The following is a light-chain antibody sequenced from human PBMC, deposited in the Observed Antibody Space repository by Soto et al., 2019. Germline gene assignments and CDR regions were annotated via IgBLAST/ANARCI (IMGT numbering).Light chain of an antibody. Sequence: DIQMTQSPSSLSASVGDRVTITCQASQDISNYLNWYQQKLGKAPKLLIYYASNLETGVPSRFRGSGSGTDFTFTISSLQPEDIATYYCKQYSHLITFGQGTLLETK. J-gene: IGKJ5*01. V-gene: IGKV1-33*01. CDR3: KQYSHLIT. CDR2: YAS. CDR1: QDISNY.